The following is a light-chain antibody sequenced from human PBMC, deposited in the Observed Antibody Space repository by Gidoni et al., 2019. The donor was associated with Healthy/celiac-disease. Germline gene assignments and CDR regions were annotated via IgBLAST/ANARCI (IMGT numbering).Light chain of an antibody. Sequence: QSVLTQPPSASGTPGQRVTISCSGSSSNIGSNTVNWYQQLPGTAPKLLIYSNNQRPSGVPDRFSGSKPGTSASLAISGRQAEDEADYYCAAWDDSLNGPVVFGGGTKLTVL. CDR2: SNN. J-gene: IGLJ2*01. CDR1: SSNIGSNT. V-gene: IGLV1-44*01. CDR3: AAWDDSLNGPVV.